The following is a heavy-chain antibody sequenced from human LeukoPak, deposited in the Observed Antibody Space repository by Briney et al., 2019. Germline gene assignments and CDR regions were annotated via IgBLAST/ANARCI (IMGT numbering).Heavy chain of an antibody. CDR3: ARDPTLRDFWSGYLEGWFDP. J-gene: IGHJ5*02. V-gene: IGHV1-2*06. CDR2: INPNSGAT. Sequence: ASVKVSCKASGYTFTGNYMSWVRQAPGQGLEWMGRINPNSGATNYAQKFQGRVTMTRDTSMSTAYMEMSRLRSDDTAVYYCARDPTLRDFWSGYLEGWFDPWGEGTLVTVAS. CDR1: GYTFTGNY. D-gene: IGHD3-3*01.